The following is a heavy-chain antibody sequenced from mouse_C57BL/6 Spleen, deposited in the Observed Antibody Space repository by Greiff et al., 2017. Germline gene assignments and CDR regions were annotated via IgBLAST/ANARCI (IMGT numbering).Heavy chain of an antibody. V-gene: IGHV5-4*03. D-gene: IGHD2-3*01. CDR2: ISDGGSYT. J-gene: IGHJ2*01. Sequence: EVMLVESGGGLVKPGGSLKLSCAASGFAFSSYAMSWARQTPEKRLEWVATISDGGSYTYYPDNVKGRFTISRDNAKNNLYLQMSHLKSEDTAMYYCARGDGYSDYWGQGTTLTVSS. CDR3: ARGDGYSDY. CDR1: GFAFSSYA.